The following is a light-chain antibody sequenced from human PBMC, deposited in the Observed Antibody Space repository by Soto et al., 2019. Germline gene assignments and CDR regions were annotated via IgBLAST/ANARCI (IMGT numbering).Light chain of an antibody. CDR3: AAWDYSLSGHVV. CDR1: SSNIGSNY. J-gene: IGLJ2*01. V-gene: IGLV1-47*02. Sequence: QSVLTQPPSASGTPGQRVTISCSGSSSNIGSNYVYWYQQLPGTAPKLLIYSNNQRPSGVPDLFSGSKSGTSASLAISGLRSEDEADYYCAAWDYSLSGHVVFGGGTKLTVL. CDR2: SNN.